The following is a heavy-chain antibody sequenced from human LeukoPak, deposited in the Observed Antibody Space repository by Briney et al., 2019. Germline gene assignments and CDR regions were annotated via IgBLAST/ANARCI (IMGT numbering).Heavy chain of an antibody. Sequence: SETLSLTCSVSGGSVNTYYWSWLRQSAGKGLEWIGRISITEGTNYNPSLKSRVSMSVDASKNQFSLRLTSVTAADTAVYFCARAGTGDRSAVFDSWGQGALVTVS. CDR1: GGSVNTYY. CDR2: ISITEGT. V-gene: IGHV4-4*07. CDR3: ARAGTGDRSAVFDS. J-gene: IGHJ4*02. D-gene: IGHD3-10*01.